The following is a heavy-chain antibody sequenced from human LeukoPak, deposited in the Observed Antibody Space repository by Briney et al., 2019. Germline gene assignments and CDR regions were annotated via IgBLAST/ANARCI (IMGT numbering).Heavy chain of an antibody. CDR2: INPNSGGT. CDR3: ARSPDILTGENFDY. Sequence: ASVKVSCKASGGTFSSYAISWVRQAPGQGLEWMGWINPNSGGTNYAQKFQRRVTMTRDTSISTAYMELSRLRSDDTAVYYCARSPDILTGENFDYWGQGTLVTVSS. D-gene: IGHD3-9*01. V-gene: IGHV1-2*02. J-gene: IGHJ4*02. CDR1: GGTFSSYA.